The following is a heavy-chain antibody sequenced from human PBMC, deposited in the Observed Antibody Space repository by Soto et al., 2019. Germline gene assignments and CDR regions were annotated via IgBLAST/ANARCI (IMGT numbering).Heavy chain of an antibody. CDR2: ISAHNGNT. CDR3: ARDLSYGLCDY. V-gene: IGHV1-18*01. D-gene: IGHD5-18*01. J-gene: IGHJ4*02. CDR1: GYTFASYG. Sequence: ASAKVSCNASGYTFASYGISLVRQAPGQGLGWMGWISAHNGNTKYAQKLQGRVTMTTDTSTSTAYMELRSLRSDDTAVYYCARDLSYGLCDYWGQGTLVTVSS.